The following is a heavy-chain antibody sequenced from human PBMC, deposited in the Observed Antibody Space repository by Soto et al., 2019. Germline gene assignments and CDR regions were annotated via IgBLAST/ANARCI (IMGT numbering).Heavy chain of an antibody. CDR3: ARHIPGTGTTWGQSSGMDV. CDR1: GYSFTSYW. CDR2: IDPSDSYT. Sequence: GESLKISCKGSGYSFTSYWISWVRQVPGKGLEWMGRIDPSDSYTNYSPSFQGHVTISADKSISTAYLQWSSLKASDTAMYYCARHIPGTGTTWGQSSGMDVWGQGTTVTVSS. D-gene: IGHD1-7*01. V-gene: IGHV5-10-1*01. J-gene: IGHJ6*02.